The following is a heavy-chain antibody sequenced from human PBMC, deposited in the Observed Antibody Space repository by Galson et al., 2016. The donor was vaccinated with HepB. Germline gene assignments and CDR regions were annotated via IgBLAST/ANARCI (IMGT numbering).Heavy chain of an antibody. CDR2: ISYDGSAE. J-gene: IGHJ4*02. CDR3: AKDLWINKWTNYLDY. Sequence: SLRLSCAASGFTLTNYGMHWVRQAPGKGLEWVAMISYDGSAEYYADSVKGRFTISRDNSENTMYLQMSSLRTEDTAVYYCAKDLWINKWTNYLDYWGQGTLVTVSS. V-gene: IGHV3-30*18. D-gene: IGHD2-21*01. CDR1: GFTLTNYG.